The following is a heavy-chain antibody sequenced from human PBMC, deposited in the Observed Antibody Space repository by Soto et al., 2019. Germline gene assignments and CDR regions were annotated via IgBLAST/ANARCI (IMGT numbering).Heavy chain of an antibody. CDR3: ARDRRAAHNTMESIDP. J-gene: IGHJ5*02. CDR2: IYYTGST. V-gene: IGHV4-31*01. CDR1: GDYIRSGGYY. Sequence: QVQLQESGPRLVKPSQTLSLTCNVSGDYIRSGGYYWSWIRQRPGKDLEWIGYIYYTGSTYYNRSLSSPLSMSVDTSENQFSLKLTSVTAADTAIYYCARDRRAAHNTMESIDPWGQGIRVTVSA. D-gene: IGHD3-3*01.